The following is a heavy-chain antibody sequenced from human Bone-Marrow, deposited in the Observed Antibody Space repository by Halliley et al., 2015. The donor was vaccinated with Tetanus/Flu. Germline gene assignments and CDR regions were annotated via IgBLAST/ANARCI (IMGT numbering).Heavy chain of an antibody. CDR1: GFTVNNNY. CDR3: ARGGGRYYSPYD. D-gene: IGHD3-10*01. V-gene: IGHV3-53*01. CDR2: IYAGGTA. J-gene: IGHJ4*02. Sequence: SLRLSCAASGFTVNNNYLSWVRQAPGKGLEWVSSIYAGGTAYFADSVRGRFTISRDESKNTVYLQMNNLRVEDTAVYHCARGGGRYYSPYDWGQGTLATVSS.